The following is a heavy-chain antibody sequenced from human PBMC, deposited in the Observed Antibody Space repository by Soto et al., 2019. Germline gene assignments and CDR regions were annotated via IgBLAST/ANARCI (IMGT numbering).Heavy chain of an antibody. CDR1: GFSLSTSGMR. V-gene: IGHV2-70*04. Sequence: SGPTLVNPTQTLTLTCTFSGFSLSTSGMRVSWIRQPPGKALEWLARIDWDDDKFYSTSLKTRLTISKDTSKNQVVLTMTNMDPVDTATYYCARTTYYYDSSGYYPFDYWGQGTLVTVYS. CDR3: ARTTYYYDSSGYYPFDY. D-gene: IGHD3-22*01. CDR2: IDWDDDK. J-gene: IGHJ4*02.